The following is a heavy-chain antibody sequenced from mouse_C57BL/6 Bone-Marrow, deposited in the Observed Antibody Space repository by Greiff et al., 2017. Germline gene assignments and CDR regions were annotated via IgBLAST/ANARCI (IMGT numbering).Heavy chain of an antibody. D-gene: IGHD1-1*01. J-gene: IGHJ1*03. CDR2: ISYDGSN. CDR1: GYSITSGYY. Sequence: DVHLVESGPGLVKPSQSLSLTCSVTGYSITSGYYWNWIRQFPGNKLEWMGYISYDGSNNYNPSLKNRISITRDTSKNQFFLKLNSVTTEDTATYYCARGITTVVRYFDVWGTGTTVTVSS. CDR3: ARGITTVVRYFDV. V-gene: IGHV3-6*01.